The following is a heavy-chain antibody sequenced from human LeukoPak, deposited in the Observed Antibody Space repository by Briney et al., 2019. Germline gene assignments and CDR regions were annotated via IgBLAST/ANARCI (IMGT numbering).Heavy chain of an antibody. CDR1: GYTLTELS. D-gene: IGHD2-2*01. CDR2: FDPEDGET. J-gene: IGHJ5*02. CDR3: ATGGSRIVVVPAAMGT. V-gene: IGHV1-24*01. Sequence: ASVTVSCKVSGYTLTELSMHWVRPAPGKGLEWMGGFDPEDGETIYAQKFQGRVTMTEDTSTDTAYMELSSLRSEDTAVYYCATGGSRIVVVPAAMGTWGQGTLVTVSS.